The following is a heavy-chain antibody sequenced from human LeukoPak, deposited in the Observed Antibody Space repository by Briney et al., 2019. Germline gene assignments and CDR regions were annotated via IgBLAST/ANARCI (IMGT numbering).Heavy chain of an antibody. CDR3: ARAAEYSSGWYLFDY. D-gene: IGHD6-19*01. CDR2: IYTSGGT. J-gene: IGHJ4*02. Sequence: SETLSLTCSVSGGSVSSGSSHWTWIRQPAGKGLEWIGRIYTSGGTNYNPSLKTRVTMSVDTSKNQVSLKLSSVTAADTAMYYCARAAEYSSGWYLFDYWGQGILVTVSA. V-gene: IGHV4-61*02. CDR1: GGSVSSGSSH.